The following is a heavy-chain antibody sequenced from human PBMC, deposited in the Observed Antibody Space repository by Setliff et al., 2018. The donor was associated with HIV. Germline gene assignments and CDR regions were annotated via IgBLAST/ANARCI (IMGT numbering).Heavy chain of an antibody. D-gene: IGHD2-15*01. CDR3: AVMGFCSGNSCYRTEGFDY. Sequence: ASVKVSCKASAYSFTAHYIHWVRQAPRQGLEWMGWINPNSGGTNYAQKFQGSVTMTRDTSISTAYMELTTLSSGDTAVYYCAVMGFCSGNSCYRTEGFDYWGQGTLVTVSS. CDR2: INPNSGGT. CDR1: AYSFTAHY. V-gene: IGHV1-2*02. J-gene: IGHJ4*02.